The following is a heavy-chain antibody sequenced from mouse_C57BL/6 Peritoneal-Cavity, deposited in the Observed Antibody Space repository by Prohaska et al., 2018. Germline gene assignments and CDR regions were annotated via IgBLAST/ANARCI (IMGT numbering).Heavy chain of an antibody. J-gene: IGHJ1*03. Sequence: EVQLLETGGGLVQPGGSRGLSCEGSGFTFSGFWMSWVRQTPGKTLEWIGDINSDGSAINYAPSIKDRSTIFRDNDKSTLYLQMSNVRSEDTATYFCMRYGSYWYFDVWGTGTTVTVSS. D-gene: IGHD1-1*01. CDR1: GFTFSGFW. V-gene: IGHV11-2*01. CDR3: MRYGSYWYFDV. CDR2: INSDGSAI.